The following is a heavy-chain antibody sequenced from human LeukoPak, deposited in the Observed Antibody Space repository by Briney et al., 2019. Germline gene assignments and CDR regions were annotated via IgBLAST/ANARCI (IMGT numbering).Heavy chain of an antibody. V-gene: IGHV1-2*02. CDR2: IRPYSGGT. J-gene: IGHJ4*02. D-gene: IGHD3-16*02. CDR1: GYTFTDYY. Sequence: VASVKVSCKASGYTFTDYYMHWVRQAPGQGLEWVGWIRPYSGGTHYAQKFLGRVTMTRDTSISTTYMELSRLRSDDTAVYCCAIVDNTFGEVIGNAVDDWGQGTLVTVPS. CDR3: AIVDNTFGEVIGNAVDD.